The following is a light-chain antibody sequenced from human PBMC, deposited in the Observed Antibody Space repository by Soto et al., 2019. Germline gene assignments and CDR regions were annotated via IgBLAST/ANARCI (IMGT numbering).Light chain of an antibody. CDR3: SSYTSTNTLI. CDR1: SSDVGSYNY. V-gene: IGLV2-14*01. J-gene: IGLJ2*01. CDR2: DVS. Sequence: QSALTQPVSVSGSPGQSITISCTGTSSDVGSYNYVSWYQQNPGKAPKLIIHDVSNRPSGVSNRFSGSKSGNTASLTISGLQAEDEANYYCSSYTSTNTLIFGGGTKLTVL.